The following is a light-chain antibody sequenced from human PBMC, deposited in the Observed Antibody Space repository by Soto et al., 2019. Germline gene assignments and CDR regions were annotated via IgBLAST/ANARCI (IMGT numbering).Light chain of an antibody. CDR2: GTY. Sequence: EIVLTQSPGTLSLSPGERATLSCRASQSLSSSYLAWYQQKPGQAPRLLIYGTYIRATGIPDRFSGSESGTDFTLTISRVEPEDFAVYYCQQYVSLPITFGQGTRLEIK. CDR1: QSLSSSY. V-gene: IGKV3-20*01. J-gene: IGKJ5*01. CDR3: QQYVSLPIT.